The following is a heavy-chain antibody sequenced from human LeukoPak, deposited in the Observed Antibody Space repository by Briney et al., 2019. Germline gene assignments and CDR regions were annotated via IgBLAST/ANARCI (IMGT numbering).Heavy chain of an antibody. CDR1: GGSFSGYY. CDR3: ARIAVAGYLDY. J-gene: IGHJ4*02. Sequence: PSETLSLTCAVYGGSFSGYYWSWIRQPPGKGLEWIGEINHSGSTNYNPSLKSRVTISVDTSKNQFSLKLSSVTAADTAVYYCARIAVAGYLDYWGQGTLVTVSS. V-gene: IGHV4-34*01. CDR2: INHSGST. D-gene: IGHD6-19*01.